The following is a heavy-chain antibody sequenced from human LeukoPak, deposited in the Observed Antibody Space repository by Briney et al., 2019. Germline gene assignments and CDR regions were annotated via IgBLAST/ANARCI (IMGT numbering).Heavy chain of an antibody. CDR3: AKCPDIVATMGDFDY. CDR1: GFTFSSYA. J-gene: IGHJ4*02. D-gene: IGHD5-12*01. Sequence: PGRSLRLSCAASGFTFSSYAMSWVRQAPGKGLEWVSAISGSGGSTYYADSVKGRFTISRDNSKNTLYLQMNSLRAEDTAVYYCAKCPDIVATMGDFDYWGQGTLVTVSS. CDR2: ISGSGGST. V-gene: IGHV3-23*01.